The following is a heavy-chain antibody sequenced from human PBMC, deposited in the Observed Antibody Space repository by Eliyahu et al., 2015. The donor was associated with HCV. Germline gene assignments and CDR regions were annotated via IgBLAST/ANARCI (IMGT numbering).Heavy chain of an antibody. CDR3: ARGHSAYVSMDL. D-gene: IGHD5-12*01. J-gene: IGHJ6*02. V-gene: IGHV3-30-3*01. CDR2: ISYDASND. CDR1: GFPFRSFA. Sequence: QVQLVESGGGVVQPGRSLRXSCAASGFPFRSFAMHWVRQAPGKGLEWGATISYDASNDYYADSVKGRFIISRDNSRDTLYLQMNSLRVEDTAIYYCARGHSAYVSMDLWGQGTTVTVSS.